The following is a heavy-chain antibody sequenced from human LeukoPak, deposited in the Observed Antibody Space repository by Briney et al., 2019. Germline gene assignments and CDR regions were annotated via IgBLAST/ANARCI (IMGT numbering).Heavy chain of an antibody. CDR3: AREAVVVVPAAIAAKYYYYGMDV. V-gene: IGHV1-69*04. CDR1: GGTFSSYA. D-gene: IGHD2-2*02. J-gene: IGHJ6*02. CDR2: IIPILGIA. Sequence: ASVKVSCKASGGTFSSYAISWVRQAPGQGLEWMGRIIPILGIANYAQKFQGRVTMTRDTSTSTVYMELSSLRSEDTAVYYCAREAVVVVPAAIAAKYYYYGMDVWGQGTTVTVSS.